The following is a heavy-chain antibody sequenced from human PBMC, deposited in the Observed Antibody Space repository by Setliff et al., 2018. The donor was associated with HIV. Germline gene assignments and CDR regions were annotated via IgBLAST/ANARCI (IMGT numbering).Heavy chain of an antibody. Sequence: GGSLRLPCSTSEFTCSYHGLHWVRQAPGKGLEWVGFSRSTAYGGTTEYAASVKGRFTISRDDSKSIAYLQMNSLKTDDTAVYYCTTSYGSGTYYRMGAFDIWGQGTMVTVSS. CDR3: TTSYGSGTYYRMGAFDI. J-gene: IGHJ3*02. V-gene: IGHV3-49*04. D-gene: IGHD3-10*01. CDR2: SRSTAYGGTT. CDR1: EFTCSYHG.